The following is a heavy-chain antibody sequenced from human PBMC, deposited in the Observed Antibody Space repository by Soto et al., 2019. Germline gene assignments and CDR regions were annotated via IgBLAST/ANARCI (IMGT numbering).Heavy chain of an antibody. Sequence: PSETLSLTCTVAGGSISSYYWSWIRQPPGKGLEWIGYIYYSGSTNYNPSLKSRVTISVDTSKNQFSLKLSSVTAADTAVYYCARAYGAYADYWGQGALVTVSS. J-gene: IGHJ4*02. CDR2: IYYSGST. CDR1: GGSISSYY. V-gene: IGHV4-59*01. D-gene: IGHD5-12*01. CDR3: ARAYGAYADY.